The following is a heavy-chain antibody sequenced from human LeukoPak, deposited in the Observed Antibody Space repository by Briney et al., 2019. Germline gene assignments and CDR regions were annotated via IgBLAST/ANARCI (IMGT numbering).Heavy chain of an antibody. D-gene: IGHD6-19*01. V-gene: IGHV3-23*01. Sequence: GGSLRLSCAASGFTFNDAWMSWVRQAPGKGLEWVSTISGSGGSTYYADSVKGRFTISRDNSKNTLYLQMNSLRAEDTAVYYCAKDAWAVAAANPAWGQGTLVTVSS. CDR3: AKDAWAVAAANPA. CDR1: GFTFNDAW. J-gene: IGHJ5*02. CDR2: ISGSGGST.